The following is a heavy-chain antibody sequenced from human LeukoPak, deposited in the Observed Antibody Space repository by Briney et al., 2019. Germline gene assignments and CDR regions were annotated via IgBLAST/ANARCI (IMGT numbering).Heavy chain of an antibody. Sequence: PSETLSLTCTVSGGSISSYYRSWIRQPPGKGLEWIGYIYYSGSTNYDPSLKSRVTISVDTSKNQFSLKLSSVTAADTAVYYCARGKRGYSYGSPDYWGQGTLVTVSS. CDR1: GGSISSYY. D-gene: IGHD5-18*01. CDR2: IYYSGST. V-gene: IGHV4-59*08. J-gene: IGHJ4*02. CDR3: ARGKRGYSYGSPDY.